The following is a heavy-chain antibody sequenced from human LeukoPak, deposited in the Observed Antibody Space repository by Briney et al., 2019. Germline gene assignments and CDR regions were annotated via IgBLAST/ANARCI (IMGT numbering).Heavy chain of an antibody. V-gene: IGHV3-21*01. D-gene: IGHD6-19*01. CDR2: ISSSSSYI. J-gene: IGHJ6*04. CDR1: GFTFSSYS. CDR3: ARSLFLTAVAATAPRYYYYYGMDV. Sequence: GGSLILSCAASGFTFSSYSMNWVRQAPGKGLEWVSSISSSSSYIYYADSVKGRFTISRDNAKNSLYLQMNSLRAEDTAVYYCARSLFLTAVAATAPRYYYYYGMDVWGKGTTVTVSS.